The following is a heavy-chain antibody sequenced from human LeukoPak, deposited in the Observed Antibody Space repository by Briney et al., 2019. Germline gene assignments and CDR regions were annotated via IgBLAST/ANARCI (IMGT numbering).Heavy chain of an antibody. Sequence: PGGSLRLSCAASGFTFSSYGMNWVRQAPGKGLEWVSYIRSSGSTIYYADSVKGRFTISRDNAKNSLYLQMNSLRDEDTAVYFCARDDSTAHHAFDVWGHGTMVTVFS. D-gene: IGHD3-22*01. V-gene: IGHV3-48*02. CDR1: GFTFSSYG. CDR2: IRSSGSTI. J-gene: IGHJ3*01. CDR3: ARDDSTAHHAFDV.